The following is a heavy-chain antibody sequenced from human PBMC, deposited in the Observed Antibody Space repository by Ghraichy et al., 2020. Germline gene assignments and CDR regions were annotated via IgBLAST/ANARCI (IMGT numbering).Heavy chain of an antibody. D-gene: IGHD3-22*01. J-gene: IGHJ2*01. CDR3: ASSGDSRGDYYWYFAL. Sequence: SETLSLTCTVSGGSISSYYWSWIRQPPGKGLEWIGYIYYSGSTNYNPSLKSRVTISVDTSKNQFSLTLSSVTAADTAVYYCASSGDSRGDYYWYFALWGRGTLVTVS. CDR1: GGSISSYY. CDR2: IYYSGST. V-gene: IGHV4-59*01.